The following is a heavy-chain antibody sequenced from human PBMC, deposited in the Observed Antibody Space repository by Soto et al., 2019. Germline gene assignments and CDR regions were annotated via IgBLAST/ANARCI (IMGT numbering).Heavy chain of an antibody. Sequence: QAGGALRLSCAASGFMFSADWMSWVRQAPGKGLEWVANIHGDGGKIYYVDSVKGRFTISRDNAMRSLYLQMNSLRAEDTAVYYCARDFYGGYTYGPGDYWGQGALVTVSS. V-gene: IGHV3-7*01. CDR2: IHGDGGKI. J-gene: IGHJ4*02. CDR3: ARDFYGGYTYGPGDY. CDR1: GFMFSADW. D-gene: IGHD5-18*01.